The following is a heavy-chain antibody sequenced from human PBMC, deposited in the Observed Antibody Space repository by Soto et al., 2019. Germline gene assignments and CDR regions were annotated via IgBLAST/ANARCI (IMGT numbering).Heavy chain of an antibody. Sequence: ASVMVSCRASGYTFTSYGISWVRQAPGEGLEWMGWISAYNGNTNYAQKLQGRVTMTTDTSTSTAYMELRSLRSDDTAVYYCARDSSDSEAVAPNSYSYGMDVGGQGTTVTVSS. CDR3: ARDSSDSEAVAPNSYSYGMDV. CDR1: GYTFTSYG. D-gene: IGHD6-19*01. CDR2: ISAYNGNT. V-gene: IGHV1-18*01. J-gene: IGHJ6*02.